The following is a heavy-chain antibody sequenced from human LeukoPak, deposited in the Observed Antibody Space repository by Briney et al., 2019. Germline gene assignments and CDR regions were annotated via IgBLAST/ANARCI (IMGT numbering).Heavy chain of an antibody. D-gene: IGHD2-2*03. CDR3: ARELRLDIVVVPAPYYGMDV. CDR2: IWYDGSNK. J-gene: IGHJ6*02. Sequence: HPGRSLRLSCAASGFTFSSYGMHWVRQAPGKGLEWVAVIWYDGSNKYYADSVKGRFTISRDNSKNTLYLQMNSLRAEDTAVYYCARELRLDIVVVPAPYYGMDVWGQGTTVTVSS. CDR1: GFTFSSYG. V-gene: IGHV3-33*01.